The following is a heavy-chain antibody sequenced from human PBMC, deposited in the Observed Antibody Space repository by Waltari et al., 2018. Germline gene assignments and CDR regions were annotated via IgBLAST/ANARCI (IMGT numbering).Heavy chain of an antibody. CDR2: IYSGGST. J-gene: IGHJ3*02. CDR1: GFTVGSNY. CDR3: ARVDYGGNSGAFDI. Sequence: EVQLVESGGGLIQPGGSLRLSCAASGFTVGSNYMSWVRKAPGKGLEWVSVIYSGGSTYYADSVKGRFTISRDNSKNTLYRQMNSLRAEDTAVYYCARVDYGGNSGAFDIWGQGTMVTVSS. V-gene: IGHV3-53*01. D-gene: IGHD4-17*01.